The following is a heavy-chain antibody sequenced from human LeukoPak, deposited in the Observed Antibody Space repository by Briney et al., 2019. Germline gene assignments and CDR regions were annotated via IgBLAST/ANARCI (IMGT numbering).Heavy chain of an antibody. Sequence: PSETLSLTCAVYGGSFSGYYWSWIRQPPGKGQEWIGEINHSGRTNYSPSLKSRVTISVDTSKNQFSLKLSSVTAADTAVYYCARTGAAGESSGFYLRLFDYWGQGTLVTVSS. CDR1: GGSFSGYY. J-gene: IGHJ4*02. V-gene: IGHV4-34*01. CDR2: INHSGRT. CDR3: ARTGAAGESSGFYLRLFDY. D-gene: IGHD3-22*01.